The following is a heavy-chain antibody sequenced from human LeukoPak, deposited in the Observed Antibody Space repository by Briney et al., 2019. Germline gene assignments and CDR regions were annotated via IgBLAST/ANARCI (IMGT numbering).Heavy chain of an antibody. Sequence: QTGGSLRLSCVASGFTFSSYSMNWVRQAPGKGLEWVSYISSSSSTIYYADSMKGRFTISRDNAKNSLYLQMNSLRAEDTAVYYCAREKQVGATTGAFDIWGQGTMVTVSS. CDR1: GFTFSSYS. CDR2: ISSSSSTI. V-gene: IGHV3-48*04. D-gene: IGHD1-26*01. J-gene: IGHJ3*02. CDR3: AREKQVGATTGAFDI.